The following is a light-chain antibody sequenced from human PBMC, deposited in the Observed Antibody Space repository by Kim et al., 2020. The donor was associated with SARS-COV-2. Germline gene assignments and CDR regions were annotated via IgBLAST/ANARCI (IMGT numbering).Light chain of an antibody. J-gene: IGKJ1*01. V-gene: IGKV1-5*03. CDR2: KTR. CDR3: QQYNSYSLT. CDR1: QSISSW. Sequence: SASVGDRVTITCRASQSISSWLAWYQQKPGRAPKLLIYKTRNLQSGVPSRFSGSGSGTGFILTISGLQPDDFATYYCQQYNSYSLTFGQGTKVDIK.